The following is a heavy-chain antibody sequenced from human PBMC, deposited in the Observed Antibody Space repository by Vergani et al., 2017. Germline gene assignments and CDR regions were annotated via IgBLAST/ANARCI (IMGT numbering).Heavy chain of an antibody. Sequence: QVQLAESGGGRVQPGRSLRLSCAASGFSFSSHAIHWVRQAPGKGLEWVAVISNDGSKKYYADSVKGRFTISRDNSKNTLDLQMNSLRTQDTAVYYCATAGSVTSGSLQYNFYMDGWGKGTTVTVS. V-gene: IGHV3-30*03. CDR3: ATAGSVTSGSLQYNFYMDG. CDR2: ISNDGSKK. CDR1: GFSFSSHA. J-gene: IGHJ6*03. D-gene: IGHD3-10*01.